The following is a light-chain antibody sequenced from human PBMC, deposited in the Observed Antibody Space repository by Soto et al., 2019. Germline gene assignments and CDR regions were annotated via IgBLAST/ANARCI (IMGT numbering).Light chain of an antibody. CDR2: DTS. CDR3: QQCGSSHS. J-gene: IGKJ1*01. CDR1: QSVSSSY. Sequence: EIVLTQSPGTLSLSPGERATLSCRASQSVSSSYLAWYQQKPGQAPRLLIYDTSSRATGIPDRFSGSGSGTDFTLAISRLEPDDFAVYYCQQCGSSHSFGQGTKVELK. V-gene: IGKV3-20*01.